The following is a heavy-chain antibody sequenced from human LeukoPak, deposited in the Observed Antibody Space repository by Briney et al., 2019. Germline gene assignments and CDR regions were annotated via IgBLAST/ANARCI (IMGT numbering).Heavy chain of an antibody. Sequence: SVKVSCKASGGTFSSYAISWVRQAPGQGLEWMGRIIPILGIANYAQKFQGRVTIPADKSTSTAYMELSSLRSEDTAVYYCARVSYDYVWGSYRYDFDYWGQGTLVTVSS. D-gene: IGHD3-16*02. CDR1: GGTFSSYA. CDR3: ARVSYDYVWGSYRYDFDY. CDR2: IIPILGIA. V-gene: IGHV1-69*04. J-gene: IGHJ4*02.